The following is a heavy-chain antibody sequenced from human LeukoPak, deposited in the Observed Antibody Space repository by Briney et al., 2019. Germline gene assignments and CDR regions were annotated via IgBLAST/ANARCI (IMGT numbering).Heavy chain of an antibody. CDR2: IYYSGST. D-gene: IGHD3-22*01. CDR3: ARGFGSGYYGVFDY. J-gene: IGHJ4*02. V-gene: IGHV4-59*01. Sequence: SETLSLTCTASGGSISSYYWSWIRQPPGKGLEWIGYIYYSGSTNYNPSLKSRVTISVDTSKNQFSLKLSSVTAADTAVYYCARGFGSGYYGVFDYWGQGTLVTVSS. CDR1: GGSISSYY.